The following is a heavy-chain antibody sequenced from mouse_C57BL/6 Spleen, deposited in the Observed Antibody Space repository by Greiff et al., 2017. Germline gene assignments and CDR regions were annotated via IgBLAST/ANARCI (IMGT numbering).Heavy chain of an antibody. J-gene: IGHJ1*03. CDR1: GYTFTSYW. D-gene: IGHD1-1*01. CDR3: ASPQYYGSSYWYFDV. V-gene: IGHV1-69*01. Sequence: QVHVKQPGAELVMPGASVKLSCKASGYTFTSYWMHWVKQRPGQGLEWIGEIDPSDSYTNYNQKFKGKSTLTVDKSSSTAYMQLSSLTSEDSAVXYCASPQYYGSSYWYFDVWGTGTTVTVSS. CDR2: IDPSDSYT.